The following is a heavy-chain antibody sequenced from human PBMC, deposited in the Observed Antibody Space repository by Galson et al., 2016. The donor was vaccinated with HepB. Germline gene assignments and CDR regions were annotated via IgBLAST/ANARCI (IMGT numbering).Heavy chain of an antibody. CDR3: NGQGKEAWSTPFVDS. CDR1: GFNFSDFE. D-gene: IGHD2-15*01. Sequence: SLRLSCAASGFNFSDFEMTWVRQAPGKGLEWVSYISGSGYTIHYADSMKGRFTISRDNAKNSLYLQMNSLRVDDTAIYYCNGQGKEAWSTPFVDSWGQGTLVTVSS. V-gene: IGHV3-48*03. CDR2: ISGSGYTI. J-gene: IGHJ4*02.